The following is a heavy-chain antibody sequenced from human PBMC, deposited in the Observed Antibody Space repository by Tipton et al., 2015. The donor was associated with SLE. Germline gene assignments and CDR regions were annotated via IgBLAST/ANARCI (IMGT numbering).Heavy chain of an antibody. CDR1: GFSFSSYA. CDR3: ARGTGGDDF. Sequence: QLVQSGGGVVQPGRSLRLSCAASGFSFSSYAMNWVRQAPGKGLEWVAIISYDGSNEYYADPVKGRFTISRDDFKNTLFLHMNSLRTEDTAVYYCARGTGGDDFWGQGTLVTVSS. D-gene: IGHD1-1*01. CDR2: ISYDGSNE. V-gene: IGHV3-30*04. J-gene: IGHJ4*02.